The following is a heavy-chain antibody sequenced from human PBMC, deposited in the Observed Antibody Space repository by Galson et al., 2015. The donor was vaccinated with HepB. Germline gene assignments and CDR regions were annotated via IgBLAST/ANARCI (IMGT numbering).Heavy chain of an antibody. V-gene: IGHV3-11*05. D-gene: IGHD6-13*01. CDR3: AKDLDPSDAIAAAGTLGY. CDR1: GFTFSDYY. CDR2: ISSSSSYT. J-gene: IGHJ4*02. Sequence: SLRLSCAASGFTFSDYYMSWIRQAPGKGLEWVSYISSSSSYTNYADSVKGRFTISRDNSKNSLYLQMNSLRTEDTALYYCAKDLDPSDAIAAAGTLGYWGQGTLVTVSS.